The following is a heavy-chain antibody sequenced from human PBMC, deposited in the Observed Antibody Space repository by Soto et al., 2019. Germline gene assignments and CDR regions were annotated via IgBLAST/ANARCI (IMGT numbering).Heavy chain of an antibody. CDR2: IQEDGSES. Sequence: EVQLVESGGGLVQPGGSLRLSCAASGFTFSSAWMTWVRQAPGKGLEWVANIQEDGSESYYVYSVEGRFTVSRDTAKNSLSLQMDSLRAEDTAIYYCVRSDDYWGQGNLVTVSS. CDR1: GFTFSSAW. J-gene: IGHJ4*02. V-gene: IGHV3-7*05. CDR3: VRSDDY.